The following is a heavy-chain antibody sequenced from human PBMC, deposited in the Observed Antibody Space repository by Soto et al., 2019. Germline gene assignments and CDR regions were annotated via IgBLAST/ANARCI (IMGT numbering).Heavy chain of an antibody. D-gene: IGHD7-27*01. J-gene: IGHJ4*02. CDR3: ARDTGDGTFDF. V-gene: IGHV1-3*01. Sequence: ASVKVSGKASGYTFSIYAMHCVLQAPGQRREWMGWINAGYGNTKSSQKFQDRVTISRDTSASTAYMELTSLRSEDTAVYYCARDTGDGTFDFWGQGTLVTVSS. CDR1: GYTFSIYA. CDR2: INAGYGNT.